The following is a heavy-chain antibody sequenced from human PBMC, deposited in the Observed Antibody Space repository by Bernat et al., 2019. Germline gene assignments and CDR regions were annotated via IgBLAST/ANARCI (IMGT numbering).Heavy chain of an antibody. J-gene: IGHJ6*02. CDR2: ISYDGSNK. Sequence: QVQLVESGGGVVQPGRSLRLSCAASGFTFSSYGMHWVRQAPGKGLEWVAVISYDGSNKYYADSVKGRFTISGDNSKTTLYLQMNSLRAEDTAVYYCAKDVFTGSSHPDAGGYYYYGMDVWGQGTTVTVSS. D-gene: IGHD6-13*01. CDR1: GFTFSSYG. V-gene: IGHV3-30*18. CDR3: AKDVFTGSSHPDAGGYYYYGMDV.